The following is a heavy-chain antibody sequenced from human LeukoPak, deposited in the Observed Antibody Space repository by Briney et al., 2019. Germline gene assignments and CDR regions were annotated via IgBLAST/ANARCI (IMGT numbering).Heavy chain of an antibody. J-gene: IGHJ4*02. CDR3: AKDGAHTIDYLDY. D-gene: IGHD4/OR15-4a*01. V-gene: IGHV3-9*01. CDR1: GFTFDHYA. Sequence: GWSLRLSCAASGFTFDHYAMYWVRQAPGTGLEWVACMIWNGNKTAYTDSVKGRFTISTDNAKNSLYLQMNSLRPEDTALYYCAKDGAHTIDYLDYGGQGALVTVPS. CDR2: MIWNGNKT.